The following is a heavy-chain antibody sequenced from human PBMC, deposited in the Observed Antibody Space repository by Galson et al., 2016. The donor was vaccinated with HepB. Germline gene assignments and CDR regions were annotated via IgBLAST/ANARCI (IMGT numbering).Heavy chain of an antibody. CDR3: ASHLGGSSLDPFDI. J-gene: IGHJ3*02. Sequence: SLRLSCAASGLTFRSYAFSWLRQAPGKWLEWVSVSASGDITYYAHSVKGRFTISRDKSKNTLFLNMISLRAEDTASYYCASHLGGSSLDPFDIWGRGTMVTVSS. CDR2: SASGDIT. V-gene: IGHV3-23*01. D-gene: IGHD3-16*01. CDR1: GLTFRSYA.